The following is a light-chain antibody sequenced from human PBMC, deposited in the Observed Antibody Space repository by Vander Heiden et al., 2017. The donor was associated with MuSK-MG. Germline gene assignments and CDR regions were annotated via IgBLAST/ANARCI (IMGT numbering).Light chain of an antibody. CDR1: QSLLHSNGYNY. Sequence: DIVMTQSPLSLPVTPGEPASISCRSSQSLLHSNGYNYLDWDLQKPGQSPQLLIYLGSNRDSGVHDRFSGSGSGTDFTLKSSRVEAEDVGVYYRMQSLQNPFGQGTLLEIK. J-gene: IGKJ5*01. V-gene: IGKV2-28*01. CDR3: MQSLQNP. CDR2: LGS.